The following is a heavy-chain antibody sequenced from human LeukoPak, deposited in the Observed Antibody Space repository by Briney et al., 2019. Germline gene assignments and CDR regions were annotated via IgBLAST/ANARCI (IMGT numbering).Heavy chain of an antibody. V-gene: IGHV5-51*01. CDR1: GYSFTTYW. J-gene: IGHJ4*02. CDR3: ARQEGDGDYSWYYFDY. CDR2: IYPGDSDT. Sequence: GESLKISCKGSGYSFTTYWIGWVRQMPGKGLEWMGIIYPGDSDTRYSPSFQGQVTISADKSISTAYLQWSSLKASDTAMYYCARQEGDGDYSWYYFDYWGQGTLVTVSS. D-gene: IGHD4-17*01.